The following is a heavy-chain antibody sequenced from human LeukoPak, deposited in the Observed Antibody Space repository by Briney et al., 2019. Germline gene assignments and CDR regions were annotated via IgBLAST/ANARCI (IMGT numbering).Heavy chain of an antibody. V-gene: IGHV1-3*01. D-gene: IGHD4-17*01. CDR2: INAGNGNT. CDR1: GYTFTSYA. J-gene: IGHJ4*02. CDR3: ARGPGGDYAPFDY. Sequence: ASVKVSCKASGYTFTSYAMHWLRQAPGQRLEWMGWINAGNGNTEYSQKFRGRVTITRDTSASTAYMELSSLISEDTAVYYCARGPGGDYAPFDYWGQGTLVTVSS.